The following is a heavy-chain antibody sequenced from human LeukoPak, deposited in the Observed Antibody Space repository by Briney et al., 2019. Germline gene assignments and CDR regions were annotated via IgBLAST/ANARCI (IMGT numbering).Heavy chain of an antibody. CDR2: ISWNSGSI. D-gene: IGHD6-13*01. Sequence: GGSLRLSCAASGFTFDDYAMHWVRQAPGKGLEWVSGISWNSGSIGYADSVKGRFTISRDNAKNSLYLQMNSLRAEDTALYYCAKGSLPFIAAAGHVGDYWGQGTLVTVSS. J-gene: IGHJ4*02. V-gene: IGHV3-9*01. CDR3: AKGSLPFIAAAGHVGDY. CDR1: GFTFDDYA.